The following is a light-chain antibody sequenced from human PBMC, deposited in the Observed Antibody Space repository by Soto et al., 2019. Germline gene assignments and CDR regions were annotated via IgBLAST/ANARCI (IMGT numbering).Light chain of an antibody. Sequence: QSVLTQPPSASGTPGQRVTISCSGSSSNIGTYTVNWYQQVPGTAPKLLIYSNNQRPSGVPDRFSGSKSGTSASLAISGLQSEDEAEYYCAAWDASLNGVIFGGGTQLTVL. CDR1: SSNIGTYT. V-gene: IGLV1-44*01. J-gene: IGLJ2*01. CDR2: SNN. CDR3: AAWDASLNGVI.